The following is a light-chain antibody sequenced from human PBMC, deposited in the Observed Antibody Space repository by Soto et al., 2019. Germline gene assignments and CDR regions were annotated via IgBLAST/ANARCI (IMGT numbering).Light chain of an antibody. CDR3: QQYCSSPSFT. Sequence: EIVLTQSPGTLSLSPGERATLSCRASQTVSSSYLAWYQQKPGQAPRLLIYGTSGRATGIPDRFSGSGSGTDFTLTISRLEPEDFAVYYCQQYCSSPSFTFGPGPKVDIK. J-gene: IGKJ3*01. V-gene: IGKV3-20*01. CDR1: QTVSSSY. CDR2: GTS.